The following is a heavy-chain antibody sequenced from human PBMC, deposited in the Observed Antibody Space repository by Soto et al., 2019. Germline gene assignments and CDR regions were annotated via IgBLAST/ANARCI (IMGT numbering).Heavy chain of an antibody. Sequence: PGGSLRLSCAASGFSVSSKYMSWVRQAPGKGLEWVSLIQSGGSTYYAGSVKGRFTISRDNSENTLYLQMSSLRAEDTAVYYCTKVGLAGTHYYFDYWGQGTLVTVSS. CDR3: TKVGLAGTHYYFDY. V-gene: IGHV3-66*01. D-gene: IGHD2-15*01. CDR2: IQSGGST. CDR1: GFSVSSKY. J-gene: IGHJ4*02.